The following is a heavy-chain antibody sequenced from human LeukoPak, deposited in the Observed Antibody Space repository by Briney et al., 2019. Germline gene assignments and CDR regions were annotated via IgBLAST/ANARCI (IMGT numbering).Heavy chain of an antibody. D-gene: IGHD3/OR15-3a*01. V-gene: IGHV4-59*08. CDR3: ARHGTGTGYPLDY. CDR2: GHYSGTT. Sequence: SETLSLTCTVSGVSISSHYWSWIRLSPGKGLEWIAYGHYSGTTNYNPSLKSRVTISLDTSKNQFSLKLTSVSAADTAMYYCARHGTGTGYPLDYWGLGTLVTVSS. CDR1: GVSISSHY. J-gene: IGHJ4*02.